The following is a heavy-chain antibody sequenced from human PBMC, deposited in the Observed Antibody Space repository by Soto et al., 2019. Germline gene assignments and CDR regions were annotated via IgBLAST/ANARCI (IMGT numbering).Heavy chain of an antibody. CDR3: VKGEYYYDSSGYYPFDY. D-gene: IGHD3-22*01. V-gene: IGHV4-34*01. Sequence: PSATLSLTCAVYGGSFSGYYWSWIRQPPGKGLEWIGEINHSGSTNYNPSLKSRVTISVDTSKNQFSLKLSSMTAADTAVYYCVKGEYYYDSSGYYPFDYWGQGTLVTVSS. CDR2: INHSGST. CDR1: GGSFSGYY. J-gene: IGHJ4*02.